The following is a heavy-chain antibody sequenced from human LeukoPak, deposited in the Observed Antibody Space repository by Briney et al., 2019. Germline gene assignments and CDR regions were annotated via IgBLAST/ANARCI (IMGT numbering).Heavy chain of an antibody. J-gene: IGHJ4*02. CDR1: GFTFSSYE. CDR2: ISSSGSTI. Sequence: PGGSLRLSCAASGFTFSSYEMNWVRQAPGKGLEWVSYISSSGSTIYYADSVKGRFTISRDNAKNPLYLQMNSLRVEDTALYYCARAQTYGDSRLLLDFWGQGTLVTVSS. CDR3: ARAQTYGDSRLLLDF. V-gene: IGHV3-48*03. D-gene: IGHD4-17*01.